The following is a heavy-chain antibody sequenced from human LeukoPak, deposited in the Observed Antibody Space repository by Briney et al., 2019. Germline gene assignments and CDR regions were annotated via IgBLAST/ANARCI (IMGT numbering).Heavy chain of an antibody. CDR2: TYYRSKWYN. CDR1: GDSVSSKSAT. CDR3: ARDPRVSAGWQFDY. V-gene: IGHV6-1*01. Sequence: SQTLSLTCAISGDSVSSKSATWNWIRQSPSRGLEWLGKTYYRSKWYNDSAVSVTSRITISPDTSKNQFSLQLNSVTPEDTAVYYCARDPRVSAGWQFDYWGQGTLVAVSS. J-gene: IGHJ4*02. D-gene: IGHD6-19*01.